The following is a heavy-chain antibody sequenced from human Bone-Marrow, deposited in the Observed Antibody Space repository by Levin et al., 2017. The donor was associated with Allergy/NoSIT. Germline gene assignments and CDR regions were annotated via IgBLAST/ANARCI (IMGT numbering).Heavy chain of an antibody. CDR3: ARGRTGA. D-gene: IGHD7-27*01. CDR2: ITSGGSPI. Sequence: PGGSLRLSCAASGFTFRTYSMNWVRQAPGKGLEWISYITSGGSPIYYADSVKGRFTISRDDAKNTVYLQMNSLRADDTAMYYCARGRTGAWGQGTLVTVSS. CDR1: GFTFRTYS. J-gene: IGHJ5*02. V-gene: IGHV3-48*01.